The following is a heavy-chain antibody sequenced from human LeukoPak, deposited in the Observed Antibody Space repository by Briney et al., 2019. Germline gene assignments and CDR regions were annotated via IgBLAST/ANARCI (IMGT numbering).Heavy chain of an antibody. CDR3: ARGQSYDYVWGSYRYMSDWFDP. J-gene: IGHJ5*02. CDR2: IIPIFGTA. Sequence: SVKVSCKASGGTFSSYAISWVRQAPGQGLEWMGGIIPIFGTANYAQKFQGRVTITADESTSTAYMELSSLRSEDTAVYYCARGQSYDYVWGSYRYMSDWFDPWGQGTLVTVSS. CDR1: GGTFSSYA. D-gene: IGHD3-16*02. V-gene: IGHV1-69*13.